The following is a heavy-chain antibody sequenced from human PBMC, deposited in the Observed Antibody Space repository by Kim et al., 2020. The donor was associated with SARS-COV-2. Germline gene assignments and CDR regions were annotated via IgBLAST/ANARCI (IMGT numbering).Heavy chain of an antibody. J-gene: IGHJ4*02. CDR1: GFTVSSNY. CDR2: IYSGGST. Sequence: GGSLRLSCAASGFTVSSNYMSCVRQAPGKGLEWVSVIYSGGSTYYADSVKGRFTISRDNSKNTLYLQMNSLRAEDTAVYYCARATDYYDSSGYYPVFDYWGQGTLVTVSS. D-gene: IGHD3-22*01. V-gene: IGHV3-53*01. CDR3: ARATDYYDSSGYYPVFDY.